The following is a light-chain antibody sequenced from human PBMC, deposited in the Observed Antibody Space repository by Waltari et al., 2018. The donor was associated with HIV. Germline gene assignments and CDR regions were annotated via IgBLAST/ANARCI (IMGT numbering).Light chain of an antibody. CDR1: QTVTENY. CDR3: QQYAKSPRT. J-gene: IGKJ2*01. Sequence: EIVLTQSPDTLSLSPGENATLSCRASQTVTENYLAWYQQKPGQAPRLIIHGASTRATGIPDRFSGSGSGTDFTLTINSLVPGDYAIFYCQQYAKSPRTFGQGTKLE. CDR2: GAS. V-gene: IGKV3-20*01.